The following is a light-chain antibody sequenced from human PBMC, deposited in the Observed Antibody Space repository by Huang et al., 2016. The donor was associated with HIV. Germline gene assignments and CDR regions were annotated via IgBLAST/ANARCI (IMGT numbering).Light chain of an antibody. J-gene: IGKJ1*01. Sequence: DVLLTQSPLSLPVTLGQPAFITCKSNQSLVYGDGNIYLNWFHQRPGHSPRRLLYKLSNRDSGGPDRFSAGGSGTDFTLWISEVEAEDVGDYYCMQASHGAATFGQGTRVDIK. V-gene: IGKV2-30*01. CDR2: KLS. CDR1: QSLVYGDGNIY. CDR3: MQASHGAAT.